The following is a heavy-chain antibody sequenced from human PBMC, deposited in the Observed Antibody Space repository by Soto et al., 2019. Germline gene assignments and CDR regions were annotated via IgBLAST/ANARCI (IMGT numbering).Heavy chain of an antibody. J-gene: IGHJ6*02. Sequence: ASVKVSCKASGYTFTGYYMHWVRQAPGQGLEWMGWINPNSGGTNYVQKFQGWVTMTRDTSISTAYMELSRLRSDDTAVYYCARGGAVAVLYYGMDVWGQGTTVTVSS. V-gene: IGHV1-2*04. D-gene: IGHD6-19*01. CDR2: INPNSGGT. CDR3: ARGGAVAVLYYGMDV. CDR1: GYTFTGYY.